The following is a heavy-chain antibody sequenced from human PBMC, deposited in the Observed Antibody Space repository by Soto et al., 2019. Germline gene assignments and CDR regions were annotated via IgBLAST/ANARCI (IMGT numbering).Heavy chain of an antibody. J-gene: IGHJ4*02. CDR3: ARGMRIAVAAIDY. V-gene: IGHV4-34*01. Sequence: ASETLSLTCAVYGGSFSGYYWSWIRQPPGKGLEWIGEINHSGSTNYNPSLKSRVTISVDTSKNQFSLKLSSVTAADTAVYYCARGMRIAVAAIDYWGQGTLVTVSS. CDR1: GGSFSGYY. D-gene: IGHD6-19*01. CDR2: INHSGST.